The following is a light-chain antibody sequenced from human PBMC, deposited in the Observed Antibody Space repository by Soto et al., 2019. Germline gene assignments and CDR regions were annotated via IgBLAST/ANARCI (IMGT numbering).Light chain of an antibody. CDR3: CSYAGSSTSV. V-gene: IGLV2-23*02. Sequence: QSVLPQPASVSGSPGQSITISCTGTSSDVGSYNLVSWYQQHPGKAPKLMIYEVSKRPSGVSNRFSGSKSGNTASLTISGLQAEDEADYYCCSYAGSSTSVFGTGTKVTVL. J-gene: IGLJ1*01. CDR1: SSDVGSYNL. CDR2: EVS.